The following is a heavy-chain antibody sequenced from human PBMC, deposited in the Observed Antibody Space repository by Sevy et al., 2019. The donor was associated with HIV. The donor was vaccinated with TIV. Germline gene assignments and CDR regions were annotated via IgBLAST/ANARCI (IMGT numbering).Heavy chain of an antibody. J-gene: IGHJ4*02. V-gene: IGHV3-72*01. CDR1: GFTFSDHY. CDR2: TRNKADGYTT. CDR3: ATHAGIAAAGRVFDY. Sequence: GGSLRLSCVASGFTFSDHYMEWVRQAPGKGLEWVGRTRNKADGYTTEYAASVKGRFTISRDESKNSLYVQMNILKAEDTAVYYCATHAGIAAAGRVFDYWGQGTVVTVSS. D-gene: IGHD6-13*01.